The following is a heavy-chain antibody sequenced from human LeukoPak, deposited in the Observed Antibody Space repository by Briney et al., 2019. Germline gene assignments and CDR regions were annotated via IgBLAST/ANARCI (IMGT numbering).Heavy chain of an antibody. CDR1: GFTFSSYS. J-gene: IGHJ6*03. CDR3: AKSPNSYDFYYYMDV. CDR2: ISWNSGSI. Sequence: GGSLRLSCAASGFTFSSYSMNWVRQAPGKGLEGVSGISWNSGSIGYADSVKGRFTSSRDNAKNSLYLQMNSLRPEDTALYYCAKSPNSYDFYYYMDVWGKGTTVTVSS. D-gene: IGHD5-18*01. V-gene: IGHV3-9*01.